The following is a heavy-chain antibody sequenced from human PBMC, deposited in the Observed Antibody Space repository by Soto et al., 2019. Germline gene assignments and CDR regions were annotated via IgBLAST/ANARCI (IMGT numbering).Heavy chain of an antibody. CDR1: GFTFDDYA. Sequence: GGSLRLSCEASGFTFDDYAMHWVRQAPGKGLEWVSGITWNSGSIGYADSVKGRFTISRDNAKNSLYLQMNSLRAEDTALYYCAKVGIGSNYVPPDYYYYYMDLWGKGTTVTVSS. V-gene: IGHV3-9*01. CDR2: ITWNSGSI. CDR3: AKVGIGSNYVPPDYYYYYMDL. J-gene: IGHJ6*03. D-gene: IGHD4-4*01.